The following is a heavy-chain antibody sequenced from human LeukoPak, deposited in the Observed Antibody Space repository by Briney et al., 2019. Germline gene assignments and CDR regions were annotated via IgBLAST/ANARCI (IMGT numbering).Heavy chain of an antibody. Sequence: SETLSLTCAVSGRSISSSNWWGRARPPPGKGLEWIGEIYHSGSTNYNPSLKSRVTISVDKSKNQFSLKLSSVTAADTAVYYCARVSQVGDYFDYWGQGTLVTVSS. CDR3: ARVSQVGDYFDY. D-gene: IGHD1-26*01. V-gene: IGHV4-4*02. CDR2: IYHSGST. CDR1: GRSISSSNW. J-gene: IGHJ4*02.